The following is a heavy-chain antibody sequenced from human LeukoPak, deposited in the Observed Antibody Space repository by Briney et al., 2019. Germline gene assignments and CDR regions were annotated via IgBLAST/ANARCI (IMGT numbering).Heavy chain of an antibody. J-gene: IGHJ4*02. Sequence: QAGGSLRLSCAASGNNWMHWVRQAPGKGLVWVSHINSDGSWTSYADSVKGRFTISKDNAKNTVYLQMNSLRAEDTAVYYCVSFYETYWGRGTLVTVSS. D-gene: IGHD2/OR15-2a*01. CDR2: INSDGSWT. CDR3: VSFYETY. CDR1: GNNW. V-gene: IGHV3-74*01.